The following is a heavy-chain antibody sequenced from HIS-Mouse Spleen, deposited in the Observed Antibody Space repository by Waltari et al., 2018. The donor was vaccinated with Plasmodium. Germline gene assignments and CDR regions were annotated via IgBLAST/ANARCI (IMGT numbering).Heavy chain of an antibody. CDR1: GCSLISISYY. D-gene: IGHD1-26*01. CDR2: IYYSGST. J-gene: IGHJ4*02. CDR3: ARRGGSYYYFDY. V-gene: IGHV4-39*01. Sequence: QLQLQASVPGLVTPSETLSLTCTVSGCSLISISYYWGWIRQPPGKGLAWIGSIYYSGSTYYNPSLKSRVTISVDTSKNQFSLKLSSVTAADTAVYYCARRGGSYYYFDYWGQGTLVTVSS.